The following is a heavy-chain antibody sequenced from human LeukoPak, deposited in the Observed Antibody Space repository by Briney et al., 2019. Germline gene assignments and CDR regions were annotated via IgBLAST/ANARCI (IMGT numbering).Heavy chain of an antibody. CDR3: AARRIVGATARYYYYYMDV. Sequence: GGSLRLSCAASGFPFSSYGMHWVRQAPGKGLEWVAVIWYDGSEKYYADSVKGRFTVSRDNSKNTLYLQMNSLRAEDTAVYYCAARRIVGATARYYYYYMDVWGKGTTVTVSS. J-gene: IGHJ6*03. D-gene: IGHD1-26*01. V-gene: IGHV3-33*01. CDR2: IWYDGSEK. CDR1: GFPFSSYG.